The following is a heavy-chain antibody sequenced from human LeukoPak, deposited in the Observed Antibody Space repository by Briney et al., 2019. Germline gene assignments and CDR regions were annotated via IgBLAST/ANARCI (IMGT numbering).Heavy chain of an antibody. CDR1: GGSISSGDSY. D-gene: IGHD3-9*01. V-gene: IGHV4-30-4*01. CDR2: IYYSGST. J-gene: IGHJ6*02. CDR3: ARVGYDILTGSPYYYYGMDV. Sequence: SQTLSLTCTVSGGSISSGDSYWSWIRQPPGKGLEWIGYIYYSGSTYYNPSLKSRVTISVDTSKNQFSLKLSSVTAADTAVYYCARVGYDILTGSPYYYYGMDVWGQGTTVTVSS.